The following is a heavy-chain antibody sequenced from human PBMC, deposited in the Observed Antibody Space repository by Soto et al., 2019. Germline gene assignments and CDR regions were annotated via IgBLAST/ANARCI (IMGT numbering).Heavy chain of an antibody. Sequence: PSETLSLSCTVAGGSIGSYHWSWVRQPPGKGLEWTASVCYTVTTNYNPSRGSRVTISIDAPENQISLKLTSVTAADTALYYCARDTVLTGMFDLWGQGTLVTVSS. J-gene: IGHJ5*02. V-gene: IGHV4-59*01. CDR1: GGSIGSYH. D-gene: IGHD4-17*01. CDR3: ARDTVLTGMFDL. CDR2: VCYTVTT.